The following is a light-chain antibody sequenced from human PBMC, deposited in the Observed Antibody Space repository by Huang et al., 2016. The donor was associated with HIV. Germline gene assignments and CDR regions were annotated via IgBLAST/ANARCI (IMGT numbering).Light chain of an antibody. V-gene: IGKV3-15*01. Sequence: EIVMTQSPGTLSVSPGKRVTLSCRANRSVSTNLAWYQQRPGQAPRPLIYGSSTRAPGIPARFSGSGSGTDFSLTISSLQSEDFAVYYCHQYNNWLLSFGGGTRVDI. CDR1: RSVSTN. CDR2: GSS. J-gene: IGKJ4*01. CDR3: HQYNNWLLS.